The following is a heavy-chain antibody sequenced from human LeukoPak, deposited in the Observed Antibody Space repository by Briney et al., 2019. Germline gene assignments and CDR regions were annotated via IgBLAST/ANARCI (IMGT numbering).Heavy chain of an antibody. CDR3: LRGDSRDF. D-gene: IGHD3-22*01. V-gene: IGHV3-21*06. CDR2: INSGGTTT. Sequence: PGGSRRLSCAACGFAFSTYTMNWAPRAPGKGLEWVASINSGGTTTHYADSVKGRFTISRDNAQNVLYLQMNGLRVDDAAVYYCLRGDSRDFWGQGTLVTVSS. J-gene: IGHJ4*02. CDR1: GFAFSTYT.